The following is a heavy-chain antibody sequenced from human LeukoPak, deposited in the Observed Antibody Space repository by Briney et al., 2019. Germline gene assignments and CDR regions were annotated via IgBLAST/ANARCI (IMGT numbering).Heavy chain of an antibody. CDR3: ARGQSYGWFDP. CDR1: GFTFSTYS. D-gene: IGHD5-18*01. Sequence: PGGSLRLSCAASGFTFSTYSMNWVRQAPGKGLEWVSSISGSSSYIYYAGSVRGRFTISRDNAKNSLYLQMNSLRAEDTAVYYCARGQSYGWFDPWGQGTLVTVSS. CDR2: ISGSSSYI. V-gene: IGHV3-21*01. J-gene: IGHJ5*02.